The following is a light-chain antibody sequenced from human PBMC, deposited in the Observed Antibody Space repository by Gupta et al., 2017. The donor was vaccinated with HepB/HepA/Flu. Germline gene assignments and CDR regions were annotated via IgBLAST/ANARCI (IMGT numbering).Light chain of an antibody. V-gene: IGKV1-33*01. CDR2: GVS. J-gene: IGKJ2*01. CDR3: LQYNNLPYT. Sequence: DIDLTQSPSSLSASLGDRVSITCQSSRDIRNFLNWYQHTPGRAPRLLLYGVSNLQEGVPSRFSGSGSGTHFSLTIDSLHPEDVAIYYCLQYNNLPYTFGQGT. CDR1: RDIRNF.